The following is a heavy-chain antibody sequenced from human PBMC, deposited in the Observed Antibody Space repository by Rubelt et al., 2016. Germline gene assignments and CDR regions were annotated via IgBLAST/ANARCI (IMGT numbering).Heavy chain of an antibody. D-gene: IGHD1-26*01. CDR1: GFTFSSYA. Sequence: QVQLVESGGGVVQPGRSLRLSCAASGFTFSSYAMHWVRQAPGKGLEWVAVISYDGSNQYYADSVKGRFTISRDNSKNTLYLQMNSLRAEDTAVYYCARGVLVGVFDYWGQGTLVTVSS. CDR3: ARGVLVGVFDY. V-gene: IGHV3-30*04. J-gene: IGHJ4*02. CDR2: ISYDGSNQ.